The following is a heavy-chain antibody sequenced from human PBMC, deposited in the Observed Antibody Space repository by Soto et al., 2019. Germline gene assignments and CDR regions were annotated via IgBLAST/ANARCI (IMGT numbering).Heavy chain of an antibody. Sequence: GGSLRLSCAASGFTFSSYAMSWVRQAPGKGLEWVSAISGSGGSTYYADSVKGRFTISRDNSKNTLYLQMNSLRAEDTAVYYCAKDFFPGGQQPEGDAFDIWGQGTMVTVSS. J-gene: IGHJ3*02. V-gene: IGHV3-23*01. CDR1: GFTFSSYA. D-gene: IGHD6-13*01. CDR3: AKDFFPGGQQPEGDAFDI. CDR2: ISGSGGST.